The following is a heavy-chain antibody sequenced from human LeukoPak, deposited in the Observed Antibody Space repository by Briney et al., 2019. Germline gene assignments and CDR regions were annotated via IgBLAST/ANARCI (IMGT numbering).Heavy chain of an antibody. Sequence: PGGSLRLSCAASGFTFSSSSISWVRQAPGKGLEWVSAITDAVGSTHYADSVKGRFTISSDNSKNKVYLQMNSLRPEDMAVYYCAKEIFSGLLYIDYWGQGTLVTVSS. CDR2: ITDAVGST. CDR3: AKEIFSGLLYIDY. CDR1: GFTFSSSS. D-gene: IGHD5-12*01. V-gene: IGHV3-23*01. J-gene: IGHJ4*02.